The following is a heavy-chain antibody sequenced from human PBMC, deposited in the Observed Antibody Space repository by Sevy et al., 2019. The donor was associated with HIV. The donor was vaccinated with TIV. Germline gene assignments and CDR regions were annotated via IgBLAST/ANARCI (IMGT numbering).Heavy chain of an antibody. CDR2: ISASGGNT. CDR1: GIIFKSYV. Sequence: GGSLRLSCAASGIIFKSYVMSWVRQAPGKGLEWLSGISASGGNTYYADSVKGRFTISRDNFKSTLYLQMNILRVEDTAVYYCAGAGVGAKGFDYWGQGTLVTVSS. J-gene: IGHJ4*02. D-gene: IGHD1-26*01. CDR3: AGAGVGAKGFDY. V-gene: IGHV3-23*01.